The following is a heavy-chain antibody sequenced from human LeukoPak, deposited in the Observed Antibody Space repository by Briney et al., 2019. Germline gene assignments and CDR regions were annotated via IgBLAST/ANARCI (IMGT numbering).Heavy chain of an antibody. CDR1: GGSISGYY. CDR3: AAVGYGRDAFDI. V-gene: IGHV4-4*07. D-gene: IGHD5-12*01. J-gene: IGHJ3*02. CDR2: IYTSGST. Sequence: PSETLSLTCTVSGGSISGYYWSWIRQPAGKGLEWIGRIYTSGSTNYNPSLKSRVTISVDTSKNQFSLKLSSVTAADTAVYYCAAVGYGRDAFDIWGQGTMVTVSS.